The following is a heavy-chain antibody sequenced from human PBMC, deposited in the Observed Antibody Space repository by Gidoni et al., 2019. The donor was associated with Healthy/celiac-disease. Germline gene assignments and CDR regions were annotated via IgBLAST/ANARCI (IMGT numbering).Heavy chain of an antibody. D-gene: IGHD2-21*01. Sequence: QLQLQESGPGLLKPSETLSLTCTVSGGSISSSSYYWGWLRQPPGKGLEWIGSIYYSGSTYYNPSLKSRVTISVDTSKNQFSMKLSSVTAADTAVYYCAREGSDGYTHWGQGTLVTVSS. CDR2: IYYSGST. J-gene: IGHJ4*02. CDR3: AREGSDGYTH. V-gene: IGHV4-39*07. CDR1: GGSISSSSYY.